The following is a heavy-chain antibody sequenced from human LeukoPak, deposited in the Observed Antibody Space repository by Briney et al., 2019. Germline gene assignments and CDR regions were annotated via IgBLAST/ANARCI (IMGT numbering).Heavy chain of an antibody. D-gene: IGHD2-8*02. CDR1: GFTFSDYW. CDR2: IKPDGSEK. V-gene: IGHV3-7*01. Sequence: GGSLRLSCAASGFTFSDYWMTWVRQAPGKGLEWVANIKPDGSEKYYVDSVRGRFTISRDNAKNSLYLQMNSLRVEDTAVYYCASYLYWWSGLGYWGQGTLVTVSS. CDR3: ASYLYWWSGLGY. J-gene: IGHJ4*02.